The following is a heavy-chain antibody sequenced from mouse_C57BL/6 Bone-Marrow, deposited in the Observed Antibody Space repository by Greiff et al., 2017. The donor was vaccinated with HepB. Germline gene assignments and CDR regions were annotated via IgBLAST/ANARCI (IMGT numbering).Heavy chain of an antibody. V-gene: IGHV1-76*01. CDR2: IYPGSGNT. J-gene: IGHJ2*01. CDR1: GYTFTDYY. Sequence: VQLQESGAELVRPGASVKLSCKASGYTFTDYYINWVKQRPGQGLEWIARIYPGSGNTYYNEKFKGKATLTAEKSSSTAYMQLSSLTSEDAAVYFCARSVWLRRYYYDNWGQGTTLTVSA. D-gene: IGHD2-2*01. CDR3: ARSVWLRRYYYDN.